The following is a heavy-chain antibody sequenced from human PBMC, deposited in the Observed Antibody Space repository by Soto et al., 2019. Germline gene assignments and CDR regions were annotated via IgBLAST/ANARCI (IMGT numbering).Heavy chain of an antibody. J-gene: IGHJ3*02. Sequence: EAQLLESGGELIQPGGSLRLSCAASGFTYSSHGMRWVRQAPGKGLEWIAGLSRGGGSTYYADSVKGRFTISRDNSKNTLDLIMNSLRVEDTALYYCARDGQYRTDGFDIWGQGTMVTVSS. V-gene: IGHV3-23*01. D-gene: IGHD5-12*01. CDR3: ARDGQYRTDGFDI. CDR2: LSRGGGST. CDR1: GFTYSSHG.